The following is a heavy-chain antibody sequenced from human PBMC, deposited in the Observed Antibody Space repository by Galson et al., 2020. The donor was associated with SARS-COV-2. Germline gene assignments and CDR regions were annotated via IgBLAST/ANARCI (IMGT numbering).Heavy chain of an antibody. CDR2: ISSSSSYI. Sequence: TGGSLRLSCAASGFTFSTYSMNWVRQAPGKGLEWVSFISSSSSYIYYADSVKGRFTISRDNAKNSLYLQMNSLRAEDTAVYYCARAQLRTIFGVVTEALDAIDLWGKGTMVTVSS. CDR3: ARAQLRTIFGVVTEALDAIDL. D-gene: IGHD3-3*01. CDR1: GFTFSTYS. V-gene: IGHV3-21*01. J-gene: IGHJ3*01.